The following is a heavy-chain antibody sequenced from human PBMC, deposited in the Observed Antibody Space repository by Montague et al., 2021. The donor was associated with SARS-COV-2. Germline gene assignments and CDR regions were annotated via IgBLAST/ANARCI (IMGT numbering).Heavy chain of an antibody. D-gene: IGHD6-13*01. J-gene: IGHJ6*03. CDR2: ISSSGGTI. Sequence: SQRLSCAASGFTFSDYYMSWIRQAPGKGLEWVSYISSSGGTIYYADSVKGRFTISRDNAKNSLYLQMNSLRAEDTAVYYCARVKQQLVVYYYYYMDVWGKGTTVTVSS. CDR3: ARVKQQLVVYYYYYMDV. CDR1: GFTFSDYY. V-gene: IGHV3-11*01.